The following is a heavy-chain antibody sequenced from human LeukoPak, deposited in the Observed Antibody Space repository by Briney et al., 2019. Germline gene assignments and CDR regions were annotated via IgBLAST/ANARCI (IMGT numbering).Heavy chain of an antibody. CDR2: ISGSAIST. J-gene: IGHJ4*02. D-gene: IGHD3-9*01. CDR3: AKGDNNILTGYYNSFDS. V-gene: IGHV3-23*01. Sequence: GGSLRLSCAASGFPFSSYAMNWIRQAPGKGLEWVSSISGSAISTYYADSVKGRFTISRDNSRNTLYLQMNSLRAEDTALFYCAKGDNNILTGYYNSFDSWGQGTLVTVSS. CDR1: GFPFSSYA.